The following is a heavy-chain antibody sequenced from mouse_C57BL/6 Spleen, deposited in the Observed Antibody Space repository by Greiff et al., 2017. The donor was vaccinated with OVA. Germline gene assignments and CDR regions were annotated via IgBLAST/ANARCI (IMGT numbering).Heavy chain of an antibody. J-gene: IGHJ4*01. CDR2: IDPSDSET. CDR3: ARLLRGDFYYAMDY. CDR1: GYTFTSYW. D-gene: IGHD1-1*01. Sequence: QVQLQQSGAELVRPGSSVKLSCKASGYTFTSYWMHWVKQRPIQGLEWIGNIDPSDSETHYNQKFKDKATLTVDKSSSTAYMQLSSLTSEDSAVYYCARLLRGDFYYAMDYWGQGTSVTFSS. V-gene: IGHV1-52*01.